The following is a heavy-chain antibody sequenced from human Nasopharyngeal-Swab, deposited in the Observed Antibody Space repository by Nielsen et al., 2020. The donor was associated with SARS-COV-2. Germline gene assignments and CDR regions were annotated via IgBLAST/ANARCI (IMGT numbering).Heavy chain of an antibody. Sequence: SETLSLTCAVSGYSISSGYYWGWIRQPPGKGLEWIVSIYHSGSTYYNQSLKSRVTIPVDTSKNQFSLKLNSVTAADTAVYYCARQVWSGSHLVWRHNNWFDPWGQGTLVTVSS. CDR1: GYSISSGYY. CDR3: ARQVWSGSHLVWRHNNWFDP. V-gene: IGHV4-38-2*01. J-gene: IGHJ5*01. CDR2: IYHSGST. D-gene: IGHD3-3*01.